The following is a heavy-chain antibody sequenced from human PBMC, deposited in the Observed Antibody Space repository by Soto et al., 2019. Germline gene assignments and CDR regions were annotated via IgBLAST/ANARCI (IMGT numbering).Heavy chain of an antibody. Sequence: QVHLVESGGGVVQPGRSLRLSCAASGFTFSTYAMHWVRQAPGKGLEWVAGTSHDGGNKFYADSVKGRFTFSRDDSKNTLYIQMASLIAEDTAVYYCARVGGAYNNPFYYYMDVWGQGTTVTVSS. CDR2: TSHDGGNK. CDR3: ARVGGAYNNPFYYYMDV. D-gene: IGHD3-16*01. CDR1: GFTFSTYA. V-gene: IGHV3-30-3*01. J-gene: IGHJ6*02.